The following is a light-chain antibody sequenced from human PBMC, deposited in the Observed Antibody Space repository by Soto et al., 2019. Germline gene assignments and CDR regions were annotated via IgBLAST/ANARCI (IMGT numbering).Light chain of an antibody. CDR1: EIITNR. Sequence: IQMTQSPSTLSASVGDRVTITCRASEIITNRLAWYQQKPGKAPKLLIYKASTLKSGVPSRFSGSGSGTEITLTISSLQPDDFATYYCQHYNSYSEAFGQGTKVDIK. CDR2: KAS. J-gene: IGKJ1*01. CDR3: QHYNSYSEA. V-gene: IGKV1-5*03.